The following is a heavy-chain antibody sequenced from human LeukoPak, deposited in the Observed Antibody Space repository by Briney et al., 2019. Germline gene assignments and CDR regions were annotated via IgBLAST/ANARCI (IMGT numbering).Heavy chain of an antibody. V-gene: IGHV4-59*11. J-gene: IGHJ4*02. CDR1: GASLSTLH. Sequence: SSETLSLTCSVSGASLSTLHWKWLRQPPGKGLEWLGNIYYPGTTKYNPSLKSRVTLSMDTSKNQFSLKLTSVTAADTAVYFCTKGYYEPFDSWGQGILVTVSS. CDR3: TKGYYEPFDS. CDR2: IYYPGTT. D-gene: IGHD3-16*01.